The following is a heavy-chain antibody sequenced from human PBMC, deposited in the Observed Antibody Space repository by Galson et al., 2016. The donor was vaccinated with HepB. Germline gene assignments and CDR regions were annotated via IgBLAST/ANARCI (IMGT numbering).Heavy chain of an antibody. D-gene: IGHD3-10*01. CDR2: IWYDASNE. V-gene: IGHV3-33*01. CDR1: GFTFTNFG. J-gene: IGHJ6*02. Sequence: SLRPSCAASGFTFTNFGMHWVRQAPGKGLEWVAVIWYDASNEYYADSLEGRFTISRDNSKDTLYLQMNSLRAEDTAIYYCARDMYFYGSGSLRTYAMDVWGQGTTVTVSS. CDR3: ARDMYFYGSGSLRTYAMDV.